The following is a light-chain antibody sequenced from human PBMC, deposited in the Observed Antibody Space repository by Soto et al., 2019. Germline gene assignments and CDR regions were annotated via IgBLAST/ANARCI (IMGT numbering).Light chain of an antibody. J-gene: IGLJ1*01. Sequence: QSALTQPASVSGSPGQSITISCTGTSSDIGGYNYVSWYQQHPGKVPKLMIYDVSNRPSGVSNRFSGSKSGNMASLTISGLQAEDEADYYCCSHTSTSAVYVFGTGTKVTVL. CDR2: DVS. CDR3: CSHTSTSAVYV. V-gene: IGLV2-14*01. CDR1: SSDIGGYNY.